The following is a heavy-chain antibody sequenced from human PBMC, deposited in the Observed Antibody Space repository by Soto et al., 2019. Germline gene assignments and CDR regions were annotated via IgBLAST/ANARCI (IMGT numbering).Heavy chain of an antibody. J-gene: IGHJ2*01. V-gene: IGHV3-48*01. D-gene: IGHD3-22*01. CDR2: ISSSSSTI. CDR1: GFTFSSYS. Sequence: EVQLVESGGGLVQPGGSLRLSCAASGFTFSSYSMNWVRQAPGKGLEWVSYISSSSSTIYYADSVKGRFTISRDNAKNSLYLQMNSLRAEDTAVYYCARGPYYYDSSGPWGYFALWGRGTLVTVSS. CDR3: ARGPYYYDSSGPWGYFAL.